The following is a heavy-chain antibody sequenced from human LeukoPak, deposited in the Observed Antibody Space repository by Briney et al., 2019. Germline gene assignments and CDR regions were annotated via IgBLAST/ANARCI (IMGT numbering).Heavy chain of an antibody. D-gene: IGHD2-2*01. J-gene: IGHJ6*02. Sequence: GESLKISCKGSGYSFTSYWIAWVRQMPGKGLEWLGIISLGNSDTRYSPSFQGQVTISADKSISTAYLQWSSLKASDTAMYYCARHPIVVVPATSGYYYYGMDVWGQGTTVTVSS. V-gene: IGHV5-51*01. CDR1: GYSFTSYW. CDR3: ARHPIVVVPATSGYYYYGMDV. CDR2: ISLGNSDT.